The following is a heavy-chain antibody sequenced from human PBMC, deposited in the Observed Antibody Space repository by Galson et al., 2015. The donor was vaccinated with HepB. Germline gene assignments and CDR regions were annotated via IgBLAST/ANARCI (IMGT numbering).Heavy chain of an antibody. V-gene: IGHV3-9*01. CDR2: ISWNSGSI. CDR3: AKDIGGYLRGLDY. Sequence: SLRLSCAASGFTFDDYAMHWVRQAPGKGLEWVSGISWNSGSIGYADSVKGRFTISRDNAKNSLYLQMNSLRAEDTALYYCAKDIGGYLRGLDYWGQGTLVTVSS. J-gene: IGHJ4*02. CDR1: GFTFDDYA. D-gene: IGHD5-12*01.